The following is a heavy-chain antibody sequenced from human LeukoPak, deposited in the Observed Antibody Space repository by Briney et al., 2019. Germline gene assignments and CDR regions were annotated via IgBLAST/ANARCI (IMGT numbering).Heavy chain of an antibody. CDR2: IRHDGSHH. CDR1: GFTFDDYI. D-gene: IGHD3-16*01. CDR3: AKVRLLGALDDAFDV. Sequence: GGSLRLSCAASGFTFDDYIMHWVRQAPGKGLEWVAFIRHDGSHHYHGDSVKGRFTISRDNSKNTLFLEMTGLRPEDTAVYYCAKVRLLGALDDAFDVWGQGTMVTV. J-gene: IGHJ3*01. V-gene: IGHV3-30*02.